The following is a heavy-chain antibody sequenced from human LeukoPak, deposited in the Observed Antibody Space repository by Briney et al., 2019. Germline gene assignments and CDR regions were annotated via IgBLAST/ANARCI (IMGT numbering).Heavy chain of an antibody. CDR2: IYYSGST. V-gene: IGHV4-59*01. CDR1: GGSISSYY. J-gene: IGHJ6*02. D-gene: IGHD6-6*01. CDR3: ARGSSSYPYYYYGMDV. Sequence: SETLSLTCTVSGGSISSYYWSWIRQPPGKGLEWIGYIYYSGSTNYNPSLKSRVTISVDTSKNQFSLKLSPVTAADTAVYYCARGSSSYPYYYYGMDVWGQGTTVTVSS.